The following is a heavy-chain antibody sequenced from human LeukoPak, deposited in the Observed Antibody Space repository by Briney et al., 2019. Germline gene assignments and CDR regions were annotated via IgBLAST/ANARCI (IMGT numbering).Heavy chain of an antibody. CDR2: MNPNSGNT. Sequence: ASVKVSCKASGYTFTSYDINWVRQATGQGLEWMGWMNPNSGNTGYAQKFQGRVTITRNTSISTAYMELSSLRSEDTAVYYCARGGSYDFWSGYYTGRFDYWGQGTLVTVSS. D-gene: IGHD3-3*01. V-gene: IGHV1-8*01. CDR3: ARGGSYDFWSGYYTGRFDY. J-gene: IGHJ4*02. CDR1: GYTFTSYD.